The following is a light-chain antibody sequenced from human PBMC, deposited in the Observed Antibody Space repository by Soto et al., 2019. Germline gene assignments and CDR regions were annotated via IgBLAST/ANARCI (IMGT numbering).Light chain of an antibody. J-gene: IGKJ4*01. CDR2: AAS. V-gene: IGKV1-39*01. CDR1: QYIGRY. CDR3: QQTYRTPLT. Sequence: DIQMTQKSSSLSASVGDRVALTCRADQYIGRYLNWYQHKPGKAPKLLIYAASSLHSGVPSRFSGSGSGTDFTLTISSLQPEDFATYSCQQTYRTPLTFGRGTQVEIK.